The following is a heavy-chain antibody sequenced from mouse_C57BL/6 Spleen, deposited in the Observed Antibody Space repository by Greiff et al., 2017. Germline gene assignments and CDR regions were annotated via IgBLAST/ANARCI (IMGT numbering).Heavy chain of an antibody. Sequence: EVKLEESGGGLVKPGGSLKLSCAASGFTFSSYTMSWVRQTPEKRLEWVATISGGGGNTYYPDSVKGRFTISRDNAKNTLYLQMSSLRSEDTALYYCARPHYDYDVSWFAYWGQGTLVTVSA. J-gene: IGHJ3*01. CDR3: ARPHYDYDVSWFAY. D-gene: IGHD2-4*01. CDR2: ISGGGGNT. CDR1: GFTFSSYT. V-gene: IGHV5-9*01.